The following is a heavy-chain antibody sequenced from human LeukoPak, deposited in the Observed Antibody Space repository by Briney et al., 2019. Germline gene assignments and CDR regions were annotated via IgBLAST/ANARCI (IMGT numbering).Heavy chain of an antibody. CDR2: INPSGGST. CDR3: ARDYGGSYGPRLAFDI. CDR1: GYTFTSYY. Sequence: ASVKVSCKASGYTFTSYYMHWVRQAPGQGLEWMGIINPSGGSTSYAQKFQGRVTMTRDMSTSTVYMELSSLRSEDTAVYYCARDYGGSYGPRLAFDIWGQGTMVTVSS. J-gene: IGHJ3*02. V-gene: IGHV1-46*01. D-gene: IGHD1-26*01.